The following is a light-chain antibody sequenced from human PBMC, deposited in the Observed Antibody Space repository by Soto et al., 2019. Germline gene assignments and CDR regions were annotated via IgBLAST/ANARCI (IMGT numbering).Light chain of an antibody. CDR2: ENN. Sequence: QPVLTQPPSVSAAPGQKVTISCSGSTSNIGNNYVSWYQQLPGTAPKLLIYENNKRPSGIPDRFSGSKSGTSATLGIAGLQTGDEADYYCGTWDNSLSAGVFGGGTQLTVL. CDR1: TSNIGNNY. CDR3: GTWDNSLSAGV. V-gene: IGLV1-51*01. J-gene: IGLJ3*02.